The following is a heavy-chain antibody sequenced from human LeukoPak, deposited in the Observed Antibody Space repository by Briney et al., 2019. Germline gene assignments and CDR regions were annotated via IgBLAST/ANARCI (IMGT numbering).Heavy chain of an antibody. D-gene: IGHD3-9*01. CDR1: GITFSFYG. V-gene: IGHV3-23*01. CDR2: ITGSGGTT. Sequence: PGGTLRLSCEASGITFSFYGMSWVRQAPGKGLEWVSAITGSGGTTYYADSMKGRFTISRDNSKNTLYLQMDSLRAEDTAVYYCAKGMKAHILTGYRPTEYFQHWGQGTLVTVSS. J-gene: IGHJ1*01. CDR3: AKGMKAHILTGYRPTEYFQH.